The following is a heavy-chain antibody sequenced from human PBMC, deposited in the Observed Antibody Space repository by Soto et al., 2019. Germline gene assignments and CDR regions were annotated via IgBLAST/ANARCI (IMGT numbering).Heavy chain of an antibody. CDR3: ASGISGWLDY. J-gene: IGHJ4*02. CDR1: SGSISSLNW. CDR2: IDQSGST. D-gene: IGHD6-19*01. V-gene: IGHV4-4*02. Sequence: QVQLQESGPGLVKPSGTLSLICAVSSGSISSLNWWSWVRQPPGKGLEWIGEIDQSGSTNYNPSLKSRVTISVAQSKNQFSLQLNSMTAANTAVYYCASGISGWLDYWGQGTLVTVSS.